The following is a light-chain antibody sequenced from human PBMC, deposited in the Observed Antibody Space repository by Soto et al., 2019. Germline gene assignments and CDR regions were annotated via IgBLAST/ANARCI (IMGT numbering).Light chain of an antibody. J-gene: IGLJ2*01. CDR1: NIDIGSYDL. Sequence: QSVLTQPASVSGSPGQSITISCTGSNIDIGSYDLVSWYQHHPGKAPKLMISEVIRRPSGVSNRFSGSKSGNTASLTISGLQAEDEADYYCCSYAGSSIFVFGGGTKLTVL. CDR2: EVI. CDR3: CSYAGSSIFV. V-gene: IGLV2-23*02.